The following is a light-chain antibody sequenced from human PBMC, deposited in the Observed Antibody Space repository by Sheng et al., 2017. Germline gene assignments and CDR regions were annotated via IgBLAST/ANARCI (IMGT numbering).Light chain of an antibody. V-gene: IGKV3-15*01. CDR2: GAS. J-gene: IGKJ2*01. Sequence: EIVMTQSPATLSVSPGERATLSCRASQSVSTNLAWYQQKPGQAPRLLISGASTRATGIPARFSGSASGTDFTLTINSLQSEDFAVYYCQHYNNWPYTFGQGTKLEIK. CDR3: QHYNNWPYT. CDR1: QSVSTN.